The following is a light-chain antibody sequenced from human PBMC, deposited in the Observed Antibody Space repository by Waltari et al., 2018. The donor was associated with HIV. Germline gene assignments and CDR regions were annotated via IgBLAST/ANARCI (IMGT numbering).Light chain of an antibody. CDR1: NFNVGSNP. J-gene: IGLJ3*02. Sequence: QSVSTQPPAESGPPGRRLTISSSGTNFNVGSNPVNWYRQVPGTAPKLLMFSNNQRPSGVPDGFSGSKSGTSASLAIRGLKSEDEADYYCAARDDSLNAWVFGGGTKVTVL. CDR2: SNN. CDR3: AARDDSLNAWV. V-gene: IGLV1-44*01.